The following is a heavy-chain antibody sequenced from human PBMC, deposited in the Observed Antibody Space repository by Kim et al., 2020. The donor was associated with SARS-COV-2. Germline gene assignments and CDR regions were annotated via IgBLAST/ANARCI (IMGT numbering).Heavy chain of an antibody. V-gene: IGHV4-34*01. Sequence: YNPSLKSRIPISVDTSKNQFSLKQSSVTAADTAVYYCARDDSSSRGGFDCWGQGTLVTVSS. CDR3: ARDDSSSRGGFDC. D-gene: IGHD6-6*01. J-gene: IGHJ4*02.